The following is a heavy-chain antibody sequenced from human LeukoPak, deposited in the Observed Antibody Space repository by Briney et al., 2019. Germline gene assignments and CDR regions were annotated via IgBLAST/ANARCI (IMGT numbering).Heavy chain of an antibody. V-gene: IGHV3-33*01. J-gene: IGHJ6*04. D-gene: IGHD2-2*02. CDR1: GFTLSSYG. CDR3: ASPDGYTFSWYAMDV. Sequence: GGSLRLSCEASGFTLSSYGMHWVRQAPGKGLEWVAILCYDGRTQHYADSVKGRFTISRDNAKNTLYLQMNSLRAEDTAVYYCASPDGYTFSWYAMDVWGKGTTVAVSS. CDR2: LCYDGRTQ.